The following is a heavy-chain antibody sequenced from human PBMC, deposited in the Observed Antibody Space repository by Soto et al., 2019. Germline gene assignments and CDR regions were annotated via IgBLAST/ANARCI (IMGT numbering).Heavy chain of an antibody. CDR2: IQSRGSS. D-gene: IGHD3-10*01. J-gene: IGHJ4*02. CDR1: DDSITSGAYY. Sequence: HLQLQESGPGLVKPSETLSLPCTVSDDSITSGAYYWGLIRQPPGKGLEWIGTIQSRGSSYYNPSLKRRLTISLGTSKTQSSLRLTFVNAADTAVYFSAGMFWFGDLLFHYCGQGTLVTVSS. CDR3: AGMFWFGDLLFHY. V-gene: IGHV4-39*01.